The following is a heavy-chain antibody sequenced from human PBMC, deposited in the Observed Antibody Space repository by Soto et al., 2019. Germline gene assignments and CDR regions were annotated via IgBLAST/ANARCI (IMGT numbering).Heavy chain of an antibody. CDR2: FSGLGGRGDDT. CDR3: LSGGFGQILDY. Sequence: EVQLLESGGGLVQPGGSLRLSCAASGFTFSTYAMTWVRQAPGKGLEWISGFSGLGGRGDDTHYADSVKGRVTIYRDNAKTTLFLQMDSLRAGDAAVYFCLSGGFGQILDYWGQGILVAVSS. J-gene: IGHJ4*02. D-gene: IGHD3-16*01. CDR1: GFTFSTYA. V-gene: IGHV3-23*01.